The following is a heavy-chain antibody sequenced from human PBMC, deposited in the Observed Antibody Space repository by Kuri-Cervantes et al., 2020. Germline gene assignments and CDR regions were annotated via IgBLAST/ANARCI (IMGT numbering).Heavy chain of an antibody. V-gene: IGHV3-23*01. CDR1: GITLSNYA. CDR3: AKPISGSSTGDAFDI. D-gene: IGHD1-26*01. J-gene: IGHJ3*02. CDR2: VSGSGDIS. Sequence: GGSLRLSCTASGITLSNYAISWVRQAPGKGLEWVAGVSGSGDISYYADSVKGRFTISRDNSKNTVYLQIYSLRDEDTAVYYCAKPISGSSTGDAFDIWGQGTMVTVSS.